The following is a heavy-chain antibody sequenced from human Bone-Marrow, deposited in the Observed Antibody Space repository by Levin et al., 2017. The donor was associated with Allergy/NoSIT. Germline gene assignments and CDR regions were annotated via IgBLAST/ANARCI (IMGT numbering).Heavy chain of an antibody. CDR1: GGTFSIYT. Sequence: SVKVSCKASGGTFSIYTISWVRQAPGQGLEWMGRIIPILGIANYAQKFQGRVTITADKSTSTAYMELSSLRSEDTAVYYCAGGLGLGYDDAFDIWGQGTMVTVSS. CDR2: IIPILGIA. J-gene: IGHJ3*02. CDR3: AGGLGLGYDDAFDI. D-gene: IGHD5-12*01. V-gene: IGHV1-69*02.